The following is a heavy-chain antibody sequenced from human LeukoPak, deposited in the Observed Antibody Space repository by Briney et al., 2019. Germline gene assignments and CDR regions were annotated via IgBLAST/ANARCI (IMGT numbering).Heavy chain of an antibody. V-gene: IGHV1-2*02. D-gene: IGHD5-24*01. CDR3: ARDRYGDGFAHLDY. CDR2: ITPSGGT. Sequence: AASVKVSGKASGYTFTSYAIHWVRQAPGQGLEWMGWITPSGGTNYPQKFQGRVAITWDTSITTAYMDLSRLTSDDTAVYYCARDRYGDGFAHLDYWGQGALVTVSS. J-gene: IGHJ4*02. CDR1: GYTFTSYA.